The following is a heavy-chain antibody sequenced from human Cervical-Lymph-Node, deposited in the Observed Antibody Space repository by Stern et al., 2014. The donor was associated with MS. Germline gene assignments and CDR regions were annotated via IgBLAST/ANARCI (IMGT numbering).Heavy chain of an antibody. D-gene: IGHD2/OR15-2a*01. V-gene: IGHV4-61*01. Sequence: QVQLQESGPGLVKPSGTLSLTCSVSGESVGSGRYYWSWIRQPPGKGLEWIGYFYYNGITDYNPSLKSRVSISGDTKTNQFSLKLTSVTAADTAVYYCARNFKYSTWDYWGQGALVTISS. CDR3: ARNFKYSTWDY. CDR2: FYYNGIT. J-gene: IGHJ4*02. CDR1: GESVGSGRYY.